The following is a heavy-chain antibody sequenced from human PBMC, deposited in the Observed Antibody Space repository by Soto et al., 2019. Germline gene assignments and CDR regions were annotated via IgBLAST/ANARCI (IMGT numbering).Heavy chain of an antibody. D-gene: IGHD1-20*01. CDR2: MNPNSGNT. CDR1: GYTFTSHD. Sequence: QVQLVQSGAEVKKPGASVKVSCKASGYTFTSHDINWVRQATGQGLEWMGWMNPNSGNTCYAQKFQGRITMTRNTSISTAYMELSSLRSEDTAVYYCARASGGITYYYYMDVWGKGTTVTVSS. CDR3: ARASGGITYYYYMDV. V-gene: IGHV1-8*01. J-gene: IGHJ6*03.